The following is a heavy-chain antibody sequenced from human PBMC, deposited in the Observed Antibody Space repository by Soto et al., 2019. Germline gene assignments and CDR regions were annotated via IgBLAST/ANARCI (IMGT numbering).Heavy chain of an antibody. CDR2: IYSGGST. CDR3: AKDAPYYDILTGYTEYFQH. V-gene: IGHV3-66*01. J-gene: IGHJ1*01. CDR1: GFTVSSNY. Sequence: PGGSLRLSCAASGFTVSSNYMSWVRQAPGKGLEWVSVIYSGGSTYYADSVKGRFTISRDNSKNTLYLQMNSLRAEDTAVYYCAKDAPYYDILTGYTEYFQHWGQGTLVTVSS. D-gene: IGHD3-9*01.